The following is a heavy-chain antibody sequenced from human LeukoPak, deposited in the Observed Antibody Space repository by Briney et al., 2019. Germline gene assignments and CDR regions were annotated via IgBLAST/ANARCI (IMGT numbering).Heavy chain of an antibody. V-gene: IGHV3-74*01. J-gene: IGHJ1*01. CDR2: ISSDGSST. CDR1: GLTFSSYW. D-gene: IGHD6-19*01. Sequence: GGSLRLSCAASGLTFSSYWMHWVRQGPGKGLVWVSRISSDGSSTTYADSVKGRFTISRDNAKNTLHLQMNSLRAEDTAVYYCARSGQWLGAEYFQHWGQGSLDTVSS. CDR3: ARSGQWLGAEYFQH.